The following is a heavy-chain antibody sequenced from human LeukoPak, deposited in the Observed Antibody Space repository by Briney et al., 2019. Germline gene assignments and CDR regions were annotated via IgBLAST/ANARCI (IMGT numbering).Heavy chain of an antibody. J-gene: IGHJ6*03. Sequence: ESGPALVKPTQTLTLTCTFSGFSLSTSGMCVSWIRQPPGKALEWLARIDWDDDKYYSTSLKTRLTISKDTSKNQVVLTMTNMDPVDTATYYCAHKLRGSADYYYYMDVWGKGTTVTVSS. D-gene: IGHD6-25*01. V-gene: IGHV2-70*12. CDR2: IDWDDDK. CDR3: AHKLRGSADYYYYMDV. CDR1: GFSLSTSGMC.